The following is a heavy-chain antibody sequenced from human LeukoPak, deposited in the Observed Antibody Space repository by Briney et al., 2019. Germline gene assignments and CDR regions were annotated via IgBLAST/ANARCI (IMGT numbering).Heavy chain of an antibody. Sequence: PGGSLRLSCAASGFTFSSYWMHWVRQAPGKGLEWVSVIYSGGSTYYADSVKGRFTISRDNSKNTLYLQMNSLRAEDTAVYYCARESTSWYFDLWGRGTLVTVSS. V-gene: IGHV3-53*01. D-gene: IGHD2-2*01. CDR2: IYSGGST. J-gene: IGHJ2*01. CDR1: GFTFSSYW. CDR3: ARESTSWYFDL.